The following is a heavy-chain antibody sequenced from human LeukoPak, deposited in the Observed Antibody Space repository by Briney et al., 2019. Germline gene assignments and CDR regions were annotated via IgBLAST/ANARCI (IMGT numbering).Heavy chain of an antibody. D-gene: IGHD3/OR15-3a*01. CDR3: ARDQYDTWSRRGNFDS. CDR2: IKLDGSEK. J-gene: IGHJ4*02. CDR1: GLSFGKYW. V-gene: IGHV3-7*03. Sequence: GGSLRLSCVASGLSFGKYWMSWVRQAPGKGLEWVANIKLDGSEKNYVDSVKGRFTISRDNTKNSLYLQMNSLRAEDTAVFYCARDQYDTWSRRGNFDSWGQGTLVIVSS.